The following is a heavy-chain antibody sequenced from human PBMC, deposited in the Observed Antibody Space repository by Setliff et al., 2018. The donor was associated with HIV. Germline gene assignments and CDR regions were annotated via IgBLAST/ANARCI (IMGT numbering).Heavy chain of an antibody. CDR1: GGSISSGSYY. CDR3: ARLSGDYYYFDY. D-gene: IGHD2-21*02. CDR2: IYTSGST. J-gene: IGHJ4*02. V-gene: IGHV4-61*02. Sequence: TLSLTCTVSGGSISSGSYYWSWIRQPAGKGLEWIGRIYTSGSTNYNPSLKSRVTISVDTAKNQFSLKLTSVTAADTAVYYCARLSGDYYYFDYRGQGTLVTVSS.